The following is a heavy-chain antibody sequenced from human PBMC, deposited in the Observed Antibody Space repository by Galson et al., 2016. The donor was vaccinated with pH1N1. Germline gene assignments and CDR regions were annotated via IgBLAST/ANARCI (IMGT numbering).Heavy chain of an antibody. J-gene: IGHJ6*03. D-gene: IGHD3-3*01. CDR1: GYSISSGYY. CDR3: ARTSGYDFWSGYYANLDYYMDV. CDR2: IYHSGST. Sequence: ETLSLTCAVSGYSISSGYYWGWIRQPPGKGLKWIGSIYHSGSTYYNPSLKSRVTISVDTSKNQFSLTLSSVTAADTAVYYCARTSGYDFWSGYYANLDYYMDVWGKGTTVTVSS. V-gene: IGHV4-38-2*01.